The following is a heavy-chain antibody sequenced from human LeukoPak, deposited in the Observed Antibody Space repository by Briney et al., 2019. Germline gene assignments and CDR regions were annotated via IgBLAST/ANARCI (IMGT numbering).Heavy chain of an antibody. D-gene: IGHD3-10*01. Sequence: SETLSLTCTVSGCSISPYLWSWMRQTPGKGLEWIGYISYTGSTNYNPALKSRVTISVDTSKNQFSLQLTSVTAADTAVYYCARDDYRGVTNFDPWGQGTLVTVSS. CDR1: GCSISPYL. J-gene: IGHJ5*02. CDR2: ISYTGST. V-gene: IGHV4-59*01. CDR3: ARDDYRGVTNFDP.